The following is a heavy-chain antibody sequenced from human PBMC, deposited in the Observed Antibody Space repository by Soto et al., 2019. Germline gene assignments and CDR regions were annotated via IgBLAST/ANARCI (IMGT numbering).Heavy chain of an antibody. D-gene: IGHD2-21*02. Sequence: PGGSLRLSCAASGFSFTNFAMSWVRQALGKGLEWVAGIGASGDITWYADSVKGRLSISRDNSKNTLYLQLNSLRFEDTAVYYCAKDDFTDRGDDYFDYWGPGTLATVSS. CDR1: GFSFTNFA. V-gene: IGHV3-23*01. CDR3: AKDDFTDRGDDYFDY. CDR2: IGASGDIT. J-gene: IGHJ4*02.